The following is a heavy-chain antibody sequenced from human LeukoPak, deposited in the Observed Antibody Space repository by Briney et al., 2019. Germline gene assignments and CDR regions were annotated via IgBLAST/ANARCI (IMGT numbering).Heavy chain of an antibody. CDR3: ARHSGSYLLYNWFDP. CDR2: ISSSGSTI. D-gene: IGHD1-26*01. V-gene: IGHV3-11*01. Sequence: GGSLRLSCAASGFTFSDYYMSWIRQAPGKGLEWVSYISSSGSTIYYADSVKGRFTISRDNAKNSLYLQMNSLRAEDTALYYCARHSGSYLLYNWFDPWGQGTLVTVSS. J-gene: IGHJ5*02. CDR1: GFTFSDYY.